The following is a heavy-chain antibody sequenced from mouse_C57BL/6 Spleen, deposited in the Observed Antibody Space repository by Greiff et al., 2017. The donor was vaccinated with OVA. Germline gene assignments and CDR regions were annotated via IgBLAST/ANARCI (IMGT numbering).Heavy chain of an antibody. V-gene: IGHV1-80*01. D-gene: IGHD1-1*01. J-gene: IGHJ4*01. Sequence: QVQLKESGAELVKPGASVKISCKASGYAFSSYWMNWVKQRPGKGLEWIGQIYPGDGDTNYNGKFKGKATLTADKSSSTAYMQLSSLTSEDSAVYFCARDPVARAMDYWGQGTSVTVSS. CDR3: ARDPVARAMDY. CDR2: IYPGDGDT. CDR1: GYAFSSYW.